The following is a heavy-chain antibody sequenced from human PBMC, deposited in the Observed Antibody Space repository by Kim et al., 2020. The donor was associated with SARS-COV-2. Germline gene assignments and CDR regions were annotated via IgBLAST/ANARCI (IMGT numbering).Heavy chain of an antibody. V-gene: IGHV4-59*01. CDR3: AREEFDPSKGGYDRGGFDY. CDR1: GGSISSYY. CDR2: IYYSGST. D-gene: IGHD5-12*01. J-gene: IGHJ4*02. Sequence: SETLSLTCTVSGGSISSYYWSWIRQPPGKGLEWIGYIYYSGSTNYNPSLKSRVTISVDTSKNQFSLKLSSVTAADTAVYYCAREEFDPSKGGYDRGGFDYWGQGTLVTVSS.